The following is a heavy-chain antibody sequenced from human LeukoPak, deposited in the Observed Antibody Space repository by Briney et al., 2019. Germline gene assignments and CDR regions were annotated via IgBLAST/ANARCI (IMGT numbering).Heavy chain of an antibody. CDR3: ASSTIMITFGGADAFDI. CDR1: GGSISSYY. CDR2: IYTSGST. D-gene: IGHD3-16*01. J-gene: IGHJ3*02. V-gene: IGHV4-4*07. Sequence: SETLSLTCTVSGGSISSYYWSWIRQPAGKGLEWIGRIYTSGSTNYNPSLKSRVTMSVDTSKNQFSLKLSSVTAADTAVYYCASSTIMITFGGADAFDIWGQGTMVTVSS.